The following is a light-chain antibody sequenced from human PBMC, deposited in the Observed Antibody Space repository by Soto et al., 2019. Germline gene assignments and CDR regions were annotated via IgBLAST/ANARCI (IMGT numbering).Light chain of an antibody. CDR2: DAS. Sequence: DIQMTQSPSSVSASVGDRVTITCRASQGISSWLAWYQQKPGKAPKLLIFDASSLESGTPSRFSGRRSGTQFTLTINGLQPDDFATYYCQQYDNYKPLTFGGGTKVDI. CDR3: QQYDNYKPLT. J-gene: IGKJ4*01. V-gene: IGKV1-5*01. CDR1: QGISSW.